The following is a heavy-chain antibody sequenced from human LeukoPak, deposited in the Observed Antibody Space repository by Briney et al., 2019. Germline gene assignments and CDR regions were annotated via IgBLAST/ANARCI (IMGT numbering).Heavy chain of an antibody. CDR2: IGTAGDP. CDR1: GFTFSSYD. J-gene: IGHJ3*02. CDR3: ARRGHFSDAFDI. V-gene: IGHV3-13*05. D-gene: IGHD2/OR15-2a*01. Sequence: GGSMRLSCAASGFTFSSYDMHWVRQATGKGLEWVSAIGTAGDPYYPGSVKGRFTISRENAKNSLYLQMNSLRAGDTAVYYCARRGHFSDAFDIWGQGTMVTVSS.